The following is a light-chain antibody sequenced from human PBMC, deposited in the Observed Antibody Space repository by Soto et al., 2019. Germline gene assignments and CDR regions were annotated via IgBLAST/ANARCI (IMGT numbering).Light chain of an antibody. Sequence: DIVMTQSPDSLAVSLGERATINCKSRQSILNTSNNKIHLAWYQQKPGRPPKLLIYRAATRDSGVPDRCSGSGAETDFTLTISSLQADDVATYYCQQYFSAHLTFGGGTKVEI. V-gene: IGKV4-1*01. CDR2: RAA. J-gene: IGKJ4*02. CDR1: QSILNTSNNKIH. CDR3: QQYFSAHLT.